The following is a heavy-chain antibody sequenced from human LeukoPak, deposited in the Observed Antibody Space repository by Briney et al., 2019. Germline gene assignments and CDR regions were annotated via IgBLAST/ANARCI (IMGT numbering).Heavy chain of an antibody. CDR3: AGPAAAGFGDFDY. V-gene: IGHV3-23*01. D-gene: IGHD6-13*01. CDR1: EFDFSSHA. Sequence: GGSLRLSCAASEFDFSSHAMTWVRQAPGKGLEWVSAISGSGGSTYYADSVKGRFTISRDNSKNTLYLQMNSLRAEDTAVYYCAGPAAAGFGDFDYWGQGTLVTVSS. CDR2: ISGSGGST. J-gene: IGHJ4*02.